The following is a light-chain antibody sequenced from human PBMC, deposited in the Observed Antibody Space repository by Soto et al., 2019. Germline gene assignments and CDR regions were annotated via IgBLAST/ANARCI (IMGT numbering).Light chain of an antibody. CDR3: QQYNNWPRT. Sequence: EIVMTQSPAPLSVSPGERATLSCRTSQSVSSNLAWYQQKPGQVPRLLIYGVSTRATGIPARFSGSGSGTEFTLTISSLQSEDFAVYYCQQYNNWPRTFGQGTNLEIK. CDR2: GVS. V-gene: IGKV3-15*01. J-gene: IGKJ2*01. CDR1: QSVSSN.